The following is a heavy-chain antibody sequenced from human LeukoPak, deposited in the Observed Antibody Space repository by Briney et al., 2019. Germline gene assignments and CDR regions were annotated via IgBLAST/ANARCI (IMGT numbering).Heavy chain of an antibody. V-gene: IGHV3-30-3*01. CDR1: GFTFSSYA. CDR2: ISYDGSNK. J-gene: IGHJ4*02. D-gene: IGHD3-22*01. CDR3: ASGGYYCDSSGYDY. Sequence: GRSLRLSCAASGFTFSSYAMHWVRQAPGKGLEWVAVISYDGSNKYYADSVKGRFTISRDNSKNTLYLQMNSLRAEDTAVYYCASGGYYCDSSGYDYWGQGTLVTVSS.